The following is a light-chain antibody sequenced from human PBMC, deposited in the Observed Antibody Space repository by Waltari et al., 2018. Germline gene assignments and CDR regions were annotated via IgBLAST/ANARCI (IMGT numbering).Light chain of an antibody. J-gene: IGKJ1*01. CDR3: QNHERLPAK. CDR2: AAS. V-gene: IGKV3-20*01. Sequence: VLTHSPGTLSLSPGERAPLSCRASQGVRKYLAWYQPRPGQAPRPIIYAASNRATGLPDRFRGSWFGTDFSLTISRLEPEDFAVYYCQNHERLPAKFGQGTKVEIK. CDR1: QGVRKY.